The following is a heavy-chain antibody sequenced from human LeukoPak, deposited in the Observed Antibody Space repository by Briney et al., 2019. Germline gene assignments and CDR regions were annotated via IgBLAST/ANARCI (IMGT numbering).Heavy chain of an antibody. CDR3: AGLIRGGGYVNY. J-gene: IGHJ4*02. CDR2: IYHSGST. D-gene: IGHD5-12*01. V-gene: IGHV4-39*01. Sequence: PSETLSLTCTVSGGSISSSNYYWGWIRQPPGKGLEWIGSIYHSGSTYYNPSLKSRVTISVDTSKNQLSLKLSSVTAADTAVYYCAGLIRGGGYVNYWGQGTLVTASS. CDR1: GGSISSSNYY.